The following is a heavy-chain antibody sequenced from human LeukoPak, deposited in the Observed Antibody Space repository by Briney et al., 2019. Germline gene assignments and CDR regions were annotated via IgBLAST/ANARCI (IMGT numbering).Heavy chain of an antibody. CDR2: IIPIFGTA. J-gene: IGHJ4*02. CDR1: GGTFSSYA. CDR3: ASGRGIAARSFDY. V-gene: IGHV1-69*06. Sequence: ASVKVSCKASGGTFSSYAISWVRQAPGQGLEWVGGIIPIFGTANYAQKFQGRVTITADKSTSTAYMELSSLRSEDTAVYYCASGRGIAARSFDYWGQGTLVTVSS. D-gene: IGHD6-13*01.